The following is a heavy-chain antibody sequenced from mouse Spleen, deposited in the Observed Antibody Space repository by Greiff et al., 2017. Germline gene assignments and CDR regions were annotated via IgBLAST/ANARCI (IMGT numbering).Heavy chain of an antibody. CDR2: INPNNGGT. CDR1: GYTFTDYN. J-gene: IGHJ4*01. D-gene: IGHD2-14*01. CDR3: ARKVRRYAMDY. V-gene: IGHV1-18*01. Sequence: DVKLQESGPELVKPGASVKIPCKASGYTFTDYNMDWVKQSHGKSLEWIGDINPNNGGTIYNQKFKGKATLTVDKSSSTAYMELRSLTSEDTAVYYCARKVRRYAMDYWGQGTSVTVSS.